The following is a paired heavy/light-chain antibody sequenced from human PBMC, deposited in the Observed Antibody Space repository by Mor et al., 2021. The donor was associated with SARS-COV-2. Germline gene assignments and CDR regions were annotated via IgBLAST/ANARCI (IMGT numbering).Light chain of an antibody. CDR1: NIGSKS. Sequence: SYVLTQPPSVSVAPGQTARITCGGNNIGSKSVHWYQQKPGQAPGVVVYDDSDRPSGIPERFSGSNSGNTATLTISRVEAGDEADYFCQVWDSGSDHPGVFGGGTKLTVL. J-gene: IGLJ2*01. CDR3: QVWDSGSDHPGV. V-gene: IGLV3-21*02. CDR2: DDS.
Heavy chain of an antibody. CDR3: ARSKSPVVTGRYFFDY. V-gene: IGHV3-48*01. J-gene: IGHJ4*02. D-gene: IGHD2-21*02. CDR2: VSGSGSTN. Sequence: EVQLVESGGGLVQPGGSLRLSCAASGFTFSSYSMNWVRQAPGKGLEWVSHVSGSGSTNYYADSVKGRFTISRDNARNSLYLQMNSLRAEDTAVYYCARSKSPVVTGRYFFDYWGQGTLVTVSS. CDR1: GFTFSSYS.